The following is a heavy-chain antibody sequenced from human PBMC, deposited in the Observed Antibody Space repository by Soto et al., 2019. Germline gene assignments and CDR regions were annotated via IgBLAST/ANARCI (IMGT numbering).Heavy chain of an antibody. CDR1: GFTFSNYG. V-gene: IGHV3-48*01. J-gene: IGHJ4*02. Sequence: GGSLRLSCAASGFTFSNYGINWVRQAPGKGLEWVSYISSSSGSDIYYADSVKGRFTISRDSAKNSLYLQMNSLRAEDTAVYYCARDRGRNFDYWGQGTRVTVSS. CDR2: ISSSSGSDI. D-gene: IGHD3-10*01. CDR3: ARDRGRNFDY.